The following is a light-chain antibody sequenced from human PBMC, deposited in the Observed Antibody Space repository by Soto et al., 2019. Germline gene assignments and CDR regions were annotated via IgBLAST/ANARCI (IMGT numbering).Light chain of an antibody. CDR1: QTISSW. V-gene: IGKV1-5*03. J-gene: IGKJ1*01. Sequence: DIQMTQSPSTLSGSVGDRVSITCRASQTISSWLAWYQQKPGKAPKLLIYKASTLKSGVPSRFSGSGSGTEFTLTISSLQPDDFATYYCQQYNTCWTFGPGTKVDIK. CDR2: KAS. CDR3: QQYNTCWT.